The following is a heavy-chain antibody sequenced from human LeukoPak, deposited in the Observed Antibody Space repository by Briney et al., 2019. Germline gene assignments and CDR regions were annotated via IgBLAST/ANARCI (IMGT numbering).Heavy chain of an antibody. V-gene: IGHV3-43*01. Sequence: GGSLRLSCAASGFTFDDYAMHWVRQAPGKGLEWVSLISWDGGTTYYGASVKGRFTISRDNNKNSLYLQMNSLRTEDTALYYCAKAVTATTSYMDVWGKGTTVTVSS. CDR1: GFTFDDYA. D-gene: IGHD1-20*01. CDR3: AKAVTATTSYMDV. CDR2: ISWDGGTT. J-gene: IGHJ6*03.